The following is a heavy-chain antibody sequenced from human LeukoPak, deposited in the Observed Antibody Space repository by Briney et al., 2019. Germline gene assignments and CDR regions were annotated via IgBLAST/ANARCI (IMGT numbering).Heavy chain of an antibody. CDR3: VGSGNRGYTYGYSAFDI. V-gene: IGHV4-59*08. CDR2: TSYSGST. CDR1: GGSISSYY. Sequence: SETLSLTCTVSGGSISSYYWSWIRQAPGKGLEWIGYTSYSGSTDYNPSLKSRVTMSVDTLKNQFSLKLSSVIAADTAVYFCVGSGNRGYTYGYSAFDIWGQGTMVTVSS. D-gene: IGHD5-18*01. J-gene: IGHJ3*02.